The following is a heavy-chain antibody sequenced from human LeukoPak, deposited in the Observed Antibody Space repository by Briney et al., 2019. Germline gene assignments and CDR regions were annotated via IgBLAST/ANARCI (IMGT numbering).Heavy chain of an antibody. V-gene: IGHV4-59*12. D-gene: IGHD2-2*01. J-gene: IGHJ6*03. CDR3: ARRTNRRGYYYYMDV. Sequence: SETLSLTCTVSGGSISSYYWSWIRQPPGKGLEWIGYIYYSGSTNYNPSLKSRVTISVDTSKNQFSLKLSSVTAADTAVYYCARRTNRRGYYYYMDVWGKGTTVTVSS. CDR1: GGSISSYY. CDR2: IYYSGST.